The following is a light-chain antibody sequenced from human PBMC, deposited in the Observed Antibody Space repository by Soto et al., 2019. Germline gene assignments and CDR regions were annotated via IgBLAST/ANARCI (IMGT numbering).Light chain of an antibody. V-gene: IGKV4-1*01. CDR3: QQSYSTPPT. Sequence: DIVMTQSPDSLAVSLGERATINCKSSQSVLYSSNNKNYLAWHQQKPGQPPKLLIYWASTRESGVPDRFSGSGCGTDFTLTISSLQAEDGAVYYWQQSYSTPPTFGQGTKVEIK. CDR2: WAS. J-gene: IGKJ1*01. CDR1: QSVLYSSNNKNY.